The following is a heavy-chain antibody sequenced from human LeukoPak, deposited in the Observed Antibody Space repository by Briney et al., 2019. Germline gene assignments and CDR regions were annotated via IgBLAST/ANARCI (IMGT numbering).Heavy chain of an antibody. J-gene: IGHJ6*02. D-gene: IGHD6-13*01. V-gene: IGHV1-18*01. Sequence: ASVKVSCKASGYTFTSYGISWVRQAPGQGLEWMGWISAYNGNTNYAQKLRGRVTMTTDTSTSTAYMELRSLRSDDTAVYYCARDSSSWYPYYYYYGMDVWGQGTTVTVSS. CDR2: ISAYNGNT. CDR3: ARDSSSWYPYYYYYGMDV. CDR1: GYTFTSYG.